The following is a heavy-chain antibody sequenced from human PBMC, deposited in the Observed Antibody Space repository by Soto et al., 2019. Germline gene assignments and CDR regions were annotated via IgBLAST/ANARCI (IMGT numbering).Heavy chain of an antibody. J-gene: IGHJ4*02. CDR1: GFTFSDYY. V-gene: IGHV3-11*06. CDR3: ARVLSGYTAMAPFGY. D-gene: IGHD5-18*01. CDR2: ISSSSSYT. Sequence: PGGSLRLSCAASGFTFSDYYMSWIRQAPGKGLEWVSYISSSSSYTNYADSVKGRFTISRDNAKNSLYLQMNSLRAEDTAVYYCARVLSGYTAMAPFGYWGQGTLVTVSS.